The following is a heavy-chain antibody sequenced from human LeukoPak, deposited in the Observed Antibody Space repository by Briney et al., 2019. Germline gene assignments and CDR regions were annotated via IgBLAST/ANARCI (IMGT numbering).Heavy chain of an antibody. J-gene: IGHJ4*02. CDR3: AKDLDLRGATDY. Sequence: GGSLRLSCAASGFTFSSYSMSWVRQAPGKGLQWVSGLSSTGGTTYYADSVKGRFTISRDNSKNTLFLQMRSLRAEDTAIYYCAKDLDLRGATDYWGQGAVVTVSS. D-gene: IGHD1-26*01. CDR1: GFTFSSYS. CDR2: LSSTGGTT. V-gene: IGHV3-23*01.